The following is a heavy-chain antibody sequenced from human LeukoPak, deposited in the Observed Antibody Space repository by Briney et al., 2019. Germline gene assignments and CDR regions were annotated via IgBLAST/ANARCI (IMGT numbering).Heavy chain of an antibody. V-gene: IGHV1-46*01. J-gene: IGHJ4*02. CDR1: GYTFTSYY. Sequence: GASVKVSCKASGYTFTSYYMHWVRQAPGQGLEWMGIINPSGGSTSYAQKFQGRVTMTTDTSTSTAYMELRSLRSDDTAVYYCARVLSGYFDYWGQGTLVTVSS. CDR3: ARVLSGYFDY. D-gene: IGHD3-9*01. CDR2: INPSGGST.